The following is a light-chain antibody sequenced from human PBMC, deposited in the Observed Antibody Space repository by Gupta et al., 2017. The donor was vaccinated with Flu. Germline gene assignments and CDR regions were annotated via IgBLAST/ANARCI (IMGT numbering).Light chain of an antibody. CDR3: QQYNSWPFT. V-gene: IGKV3-15*01. CDR1: HSVRND. CDR2: DAS. Sequence: EKVITQFPSTLSVSPGESATLSCRDSHSVRNDLAWYQHKPGQAPRLLIYDASTRATGIPDRFSGSGSGTEFTLTISGLQSEDLAVYYCQQYNSWPFTFGPGTKVDIK. J-gene: IGKJ3*01.